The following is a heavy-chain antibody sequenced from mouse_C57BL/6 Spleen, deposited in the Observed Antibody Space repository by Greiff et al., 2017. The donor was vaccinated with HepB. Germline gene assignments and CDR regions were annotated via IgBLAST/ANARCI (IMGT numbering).Heavy chain of an antibody. CDR3: ARGGYGSSYYAMDY. Sequence: VQLQQSGPELVKPGASVKISCKASGYAFSSSWMNWVKQRPGKGLEWIGRIYPGDGDTNYNGKFKGKATLTADKSSSTAYMQRSSLTSEDSAVYFCARGGYGSSYYAMDYWGQGTSVTVSS. CDR2: IYPGDGDT. J-gene: IGHJ4*01. CDR1: GYAFSSSW. V-gene: IGHV1-82*01. D-gene: IGHD1-1*01.